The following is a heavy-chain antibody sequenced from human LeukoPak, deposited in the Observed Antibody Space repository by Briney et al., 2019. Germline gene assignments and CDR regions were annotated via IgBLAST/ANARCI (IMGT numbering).Heavy chain of an antibody. CDR3: ASRVYGGNDY. V-gene: IGHV4-34*01. CDR1: SGSFSGYY. D-gene: IGHD4-23*01. CDR2: INHSGST. J-gene: IGHJ4*02. Sequence: SETLSLTCAVYSGSFSGYYWSWIRQPPGKGLEWIGEINHSGSTNYNPSLKSRVTISVDTSKNQFSLKLSSVTAADTAVYYCASRVYGGNDYWGQGTLVTVSS.